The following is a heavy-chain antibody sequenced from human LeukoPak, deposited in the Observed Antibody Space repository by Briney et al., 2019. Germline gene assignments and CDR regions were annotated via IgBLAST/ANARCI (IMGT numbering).Heavy chain of an antibody. CDR1: GGSVSSGSYY. D-gene: IGHD6-6*01. CDR3: ARGGSSSAFAARIDY. Sequence: SETLSLTCTVSGGSVSSGSYYWNWIRQPPGKELEWIGYTFYSGSTNYNPSLKSRVTMSVDTSKNQFSLKLSSVTAADTAVYYCARGGSSSAFAARIDYWGQGTLVTVSS. CDR2: TFYSGST. V-gene: IGHV4-61*01. J-gene: IGHJ4*02.